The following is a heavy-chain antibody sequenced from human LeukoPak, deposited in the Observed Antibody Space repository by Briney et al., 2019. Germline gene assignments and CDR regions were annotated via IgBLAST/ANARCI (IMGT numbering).Heavy chain of an antibody. CDR2: IYYSGST. CDR3: ARGLYYYGSGRHWYSDL. D-gene: IGHD3-10*01. V-gene: IGHV4-59*01. J-gene: IGHJ2*01. CDR1: GGSISSYY. Sequence: SETLSLTCTVSGGSISSYYWSRIRQPPGKGLEWIGYIYYSGSTNYNPSLKSRVTISVDTSKNQFSLKLSSVTAADTAVYYCARGLYYYGSGRHWYSDLWGRGTLVTVSS.